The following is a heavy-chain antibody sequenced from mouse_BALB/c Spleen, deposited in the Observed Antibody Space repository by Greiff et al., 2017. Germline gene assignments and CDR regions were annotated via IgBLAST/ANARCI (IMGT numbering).Heavy chain of an antibody. CDR1: GFTFSSYY. D-gene: IGHD5-1*01. CDR3: ASRYLYYAMDY. J-gene: IGHJ4*01. CDR2: INSNGGST. Sequence: EVHLVESGGGLVKLGGSLKLSCAASGFTFSSYYMSWVRQTPEKRLELVAAINSNGGSTYYPDTVKGRFTISRDNAKNTLYLQMSSLKSEDTALYYCASRYLYYAMDYWGQGTSVTVSS. V-gene: IGHV5-6-2*01.